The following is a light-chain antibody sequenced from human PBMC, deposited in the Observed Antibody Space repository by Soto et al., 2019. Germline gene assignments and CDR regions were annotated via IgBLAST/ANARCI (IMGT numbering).Light chain of an antibody. V-gene: IGLV2-18*01. J-gene: IGLJ3*02. Sequence: QSALTQPPSVSGSPGQSVTISCTGTSSDVSSYNRVSWYQQPPGTAPKLMIYEVSNRPSGVPDRFSGSKSGNTASLTISGLQAEDEADYYCSLYTSSSTPWVFGGGTKLTVL. CDR3: SLYTSSSTPWV. CDR1: SSDVSSYNR. CDR2: EVS.